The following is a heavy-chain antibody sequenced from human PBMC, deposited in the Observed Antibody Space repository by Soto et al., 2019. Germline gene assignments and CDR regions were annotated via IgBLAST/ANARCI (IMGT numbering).Heavy chain of an antibody. V-gene: IGHV4-34*01. J-gene: IGHJ4*02. CDR2: INHSGST. CDR1: GGSFSGYY. D-gene: IGHD2-2*02. CDR3: ARGPIWRRKPYFDY. Sequence: SETLSLTCAVYGGSFSGYYWSWIRQPPGKGLEWIGEINHSGSTNYNPSLKSRVTISVDTSKNQFSLKLSSVTAADTAVYYCARGPIWRRKPYFDYWGQGTLVTSPQ.